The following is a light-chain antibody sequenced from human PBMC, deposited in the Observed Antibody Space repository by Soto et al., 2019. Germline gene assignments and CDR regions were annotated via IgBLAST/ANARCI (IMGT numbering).Light chain of an antibody. J-gene: IGLJ2*01. CDR3: TSYATGDTFP. V-gene: IGLV2-14*01. CDR1: SSDVGNYNY. CDR2: EVS. Sequence: QSALTQPASVSGSPGQSITISCTGTSSDVGNYNYVSWYQHNPGKAPKQIIFEVSSRPSGVSSRFSGSKSGNTASLTISGLQAEDEADYYCTSYATGDTFPFGGGTKLTVL.